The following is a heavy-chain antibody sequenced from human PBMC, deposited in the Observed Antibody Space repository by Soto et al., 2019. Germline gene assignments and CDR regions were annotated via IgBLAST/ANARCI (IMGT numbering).Heavy chain of an antibody. D-gene: IGHD2-2*01. CDR2: MNEDGGTT. J-gene: IGHJ6*02. CDR3: AKDPNIVVVPGATGGMDV. V-gene: IGHV3-74*01. CDR1: GFTFSSYW. Sequence: PGGSLRLSCAASGFTFSSYWMHWVRQAPGKGLVWVSRMNEDGGTTDYADSVKGRFTISRDNAKNTLYLQMNSLRVEDTAVYYCAKDPNIVVVPGATGGMDVWGQGTTVTVSS.